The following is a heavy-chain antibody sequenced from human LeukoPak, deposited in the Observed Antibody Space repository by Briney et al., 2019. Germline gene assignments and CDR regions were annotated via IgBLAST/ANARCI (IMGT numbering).Heavy chain of an antibody. CDR3: ARRSRGYCSSTSCFFDS. CDR1: GYSFTSYW. D-gene: IGHD2-2*01. CDR2: IYPGDSDT. J-gene: IGHJ4*02. Sequence: GESLQISCKGSGYSFTSYWIAWVRQMPGKGLEWMGIIYPGDSDTSNSPSFQGQVTISADKSISTAYLQWSSLKAADTAMYYCARRSRGYCSSTSCFFDSWGQGTLVTVSS. V-gene: IGHV5-51*01.